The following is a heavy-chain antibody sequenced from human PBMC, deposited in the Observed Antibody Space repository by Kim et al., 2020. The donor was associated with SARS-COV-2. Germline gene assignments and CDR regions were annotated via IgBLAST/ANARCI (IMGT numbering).Heavy chain of an antibody. J-gene: IGHJ6*02. CDR1: GGSISSYY. CDR3: ARDHGSSGWYPHYYYGMDV. V-gene: IGHV4-59*01. CDR2: IYYSGST. Sequence: SETLSLTCTVSGGSISSYYWSWIRQPPGKGLEWIGYIYYSGSTNCNPSLKSRVTISVDTSKNQFSLKLSSVTAADTAVYYCARDHGSSGWYPHYYYGMDVWGQGTTVTVSS. D-gene: IGHD6-19*01.